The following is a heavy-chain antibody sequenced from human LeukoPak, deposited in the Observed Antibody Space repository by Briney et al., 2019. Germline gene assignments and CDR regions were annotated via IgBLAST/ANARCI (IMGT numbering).Heavy chain of an antibody. D-gene: IGHD6-13*01. CDR1: GYTFINYG. Sequence: ASVKVSCKASGYTFINYGISWVRQAPGQGLEWMGWISAYNGNTNYAQNLQGRVTMTTDTSTSTAYMELRSLRSDDTVVYYCARGTSSSFDYWGQGTLVTVSS. CDR2: ISAYNGNT. CDR3: ARGTSSSFDY. V-gene: IGHV1-18*01. J-gene: IGHJ4*02.